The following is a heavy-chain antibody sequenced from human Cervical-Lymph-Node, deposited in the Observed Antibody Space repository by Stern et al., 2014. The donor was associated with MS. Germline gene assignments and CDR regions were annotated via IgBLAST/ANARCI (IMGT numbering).Heavy chain of an antibody. Sequence: QVQLVQSGAEVRRPGASVKVACKASGFTFTSCYMHWGRQAPGQGLEWMGWINANSGGTNYAQKFQGRVTMTRDTSISTVYMDLTGLTSDDTAIYYCARDMSTVTTPYFDYWGQGTLVTVPS. D-gene: IGHD4-17*01. CDR2: INANSGGT. CDR3: ARDMSTVTTPYFDY. V-gene: IGHV1-2*02. J-gene: IGHJ4*02. CDR1: GFTFTSCY.